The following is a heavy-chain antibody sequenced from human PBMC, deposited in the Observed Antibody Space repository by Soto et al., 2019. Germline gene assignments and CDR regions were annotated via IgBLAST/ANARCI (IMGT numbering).Heavy chain of an antibody. CDR2: IYYSGGT. CDR3: ASVNILTGYYLDY. V-gene: IGHV4-39*01. D-gene: IGHD3-9*01. J-gene: IGHJ4*02. CDR1: GGSISSSSYF. Sequence: PSETLSLTCTVSGGSISSSSYFWGWIRQPPGKGLEWIGSIYYSGGTYYNPSLKSRVTISVDTSKNQFSLKLSSVTAADTAVYYCASVNILTGYYLDYWGQGTLVTVS.